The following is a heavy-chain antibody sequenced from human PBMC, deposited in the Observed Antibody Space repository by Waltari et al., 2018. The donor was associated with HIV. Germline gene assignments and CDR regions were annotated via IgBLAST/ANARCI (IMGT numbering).Heavy chain of an antibody. D-gene: IGHD7-27*01. J-gene: IGHJ6*02. CDR3: ARGIPQSNWGHYYYGMDV. Sequence: VQLVSSGGGVVQLGGSLRLSWAVVGFTFGICVMHCVRQAPGKGMEWMAIIWYDGSKKDYGASVKGRFTISRDNSKNTLYLQMNSLRAEDTAVYYCARGIPQSNWGHYYYGMDVWGQGTTVTVSS. CDR2: IWYDGSKK. CDR1: GFTFGICV. V-gene: IGHV3-33*01.